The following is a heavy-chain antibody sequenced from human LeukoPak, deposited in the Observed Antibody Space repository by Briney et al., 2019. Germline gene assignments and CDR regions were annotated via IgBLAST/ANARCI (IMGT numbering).Heavy chain of an antibody. J-gene: IGHJ4*02. V-gene: IGHV1-2*02. CDR1: GYTFTGYY. D-gene: IGHD3-22*01. Sequence: ASVKVSCKASGYTFTGYYMHWVRQAPGQGLEWMGWIKPNIGGTNYAQKFQGRVTRTRDTSISTAYMELSRLRSDDTAVYYCARGSTARYYYDSSGYYRGAVDYWGQGTLVTVSS. CDR2: IKPNIGGT. CDR3: ARGSTARYYYDSSGYYRGAVDY.